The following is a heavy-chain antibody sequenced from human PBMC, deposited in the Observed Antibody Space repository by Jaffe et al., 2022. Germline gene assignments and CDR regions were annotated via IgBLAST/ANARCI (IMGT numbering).Heavy chain of an antibody. CDR3: AREWSGGKDAFDI. Sequence: EVQLVESGGGLVQPGGSLRLSCAASGLTFSSYEMNWVRQAPGKGLDWVSYISGSGSTVYYIDSVKGRFTVSRDNAKNSLYLQMNGLRAEDTAVYYCAREWSGGKDAFDIWGQGTTVTVSS. D-gene: IGHD2-15*01. CDR1: GLTFSSYE. J-gene: IGHJ3*02. CDR2: ISGSGSTV. V-gene: IGHV3-48*03.